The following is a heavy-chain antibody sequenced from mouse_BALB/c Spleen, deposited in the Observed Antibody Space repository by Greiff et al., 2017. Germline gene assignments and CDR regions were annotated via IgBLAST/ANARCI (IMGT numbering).Heavy chain of an antibody. Sequence: EVMLVESGGGLVKPGGSLKLSCAASGFTFSSYTMSWVRQTPEKRLEWVATISSGGGNTYYPDSVKGRFTISRDNATNNLYLQMSSLRSEDTALYYGARWDYYGDHEGIDYWGQGTTLTVSS. V-gene: IGHV5-9*03. CDR1: GFTFSSYT. CDR2: ISSGGGNT. J-gene: IGHJ2*01. D-gene: IGHD2-13*01. CDR3: ARWDYYGDHEGIDY.